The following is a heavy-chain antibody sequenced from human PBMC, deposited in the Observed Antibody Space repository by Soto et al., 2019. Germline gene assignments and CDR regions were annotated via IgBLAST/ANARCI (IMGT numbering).Heavy chain of an antibody. D-gene: IGHD6-19*01. J-gene: IGHJ6*04. CDR1: GADINTYS. CDR2: IYTSASI. CDR3: ARDREAGYNFYYGMDV. V-gene: IGHV4-4*07. Sequence: SETLSLTCSVSGADINTYSWTWIRQPAGKGLEWIGRIYTSASINYDPSLKGRVTLSVDTSTNQVSLRLASVTAADTAIDYCARDREAGYNFYYGMDVWGKGTTVSVSS.